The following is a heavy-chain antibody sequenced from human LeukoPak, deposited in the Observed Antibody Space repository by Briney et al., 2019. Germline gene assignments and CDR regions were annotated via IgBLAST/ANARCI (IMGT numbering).Heavy chain of an antibody. CDR3: AKDRGIISDY. V-gene: IGHV3-23*01. CDR2: ISGSGERT. CDR1: GFTFSSYG. J-gene: IGHJ4*02. Sequence: SGGSLRLSCAASGFTFSSYGMSWVRQAPWKGLEWVSAISGSGERTYYADSVKGRFTISRDNSKNTLYLQMNSLRAEDTAVYYCAKDRGIISDYWGQGILVTVSS. D-gene: IGHD3-10*01.